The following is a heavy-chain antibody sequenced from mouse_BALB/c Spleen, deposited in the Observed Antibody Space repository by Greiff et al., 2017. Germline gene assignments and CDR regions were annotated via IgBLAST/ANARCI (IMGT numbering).Heavy chain of an antibody. D-gene: IGHD4-1*01. CDR2: ISYSGST. CDR1: GYSITSDYA. V-gene: IGHV3-2*02. J-gene: IGHJ4*01. CDR3: ARGSGTGYAMDY. Sequence: DVKLQESGPGLVKPSQSLSLTCTVTGYSITSDYAWNWIRQFPGNKLEWMGYISYSGSTSYNPSLKSRISITRDTSKNQFFLQLNSVTTEDTATYYCARGSGTGYAMDYWGQGTSVTVSS.